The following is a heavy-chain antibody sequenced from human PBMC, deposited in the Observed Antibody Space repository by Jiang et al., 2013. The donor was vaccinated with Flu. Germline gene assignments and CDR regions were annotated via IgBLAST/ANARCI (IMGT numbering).Heavy chain of an antibody. J-gene: IGHJ4*02. Sequence: QSGSELKKPGASVKVSCKASGYTFTTYAINWVRQAPGQGLEWMGWINTDTGSPTYARGFTSRFIFSVDTSVSTAYLQISSLKAEDTAVYYCARDNGEQLKPFDYWGQGPWSPSP. CDR2: INTDTGSP. CDR3: ARDNGEQLKPFDY. CDR1: GYTFTTYA. V-gene: IGHV7-4-1*02. D-gene: IGHD6-6*01.